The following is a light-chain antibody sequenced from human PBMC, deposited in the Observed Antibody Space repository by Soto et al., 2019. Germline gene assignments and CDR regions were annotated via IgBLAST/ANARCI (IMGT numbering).Light chain of an antibody. CDR2: GAS. J-gene: IGKJ3*01. CDR3: QLYGNSHFT. CDR1: QSVSSNY. V-gene: IGKV3-20*01. Sequence: EIVLTQSPGTLSLSPGERATLSCRASQSVSSNYLAWYQQKPGQAPRLLIYGASTRATGIPDRFSGSGSGTDFTLTISRLEPEDFAVYHCQLYGNSHFTFGPGTKVDIK.